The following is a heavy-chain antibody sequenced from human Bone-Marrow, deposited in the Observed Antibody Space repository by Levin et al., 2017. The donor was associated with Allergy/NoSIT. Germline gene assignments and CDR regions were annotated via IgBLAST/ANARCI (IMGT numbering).Heavy chain of an antibody. J-gene: IGHJ5*02. V-gene: IGHV1-46*01. Sequence: GESLKISCKASGYTFTHYYVHWVRQAPGQGLEWMAMINPLTGNSDYAQHFQGRLTVTRDTSTNTVYMELTTLMSRDTAVYYCATQGATYFGSGNWFDPWGPGTLVTVSS. CDR2: INPLTGNS. CDR3: ATQGATYFGSGNWFDP. D-gene: IGHD3-10*01. CDR1: GYTFTHYY.